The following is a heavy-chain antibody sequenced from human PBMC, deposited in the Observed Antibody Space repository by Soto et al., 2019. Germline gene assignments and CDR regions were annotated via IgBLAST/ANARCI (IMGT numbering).Heavy chain of an antibody. CDR1: GGTFSSYA. D-gene: IGHD2-15*01. V-gene: IGHV1-69*01. CDR2: IIPIFGTA. J-gene: IGHJ4*02. Sequence: QVQLVQSGAEVKKPGSSVKVSCKASGGTFSSYAISWVRQAPGQGLEWMGGIIPIFGTANYAQKFQGRVTITADESTSTAYMELSSLRSEDTAVYYCARDLAPYCSGGSCYQLDYWGQGTLVTVSS. CDR3: ARDLAPYCSGGSCYQLDY.